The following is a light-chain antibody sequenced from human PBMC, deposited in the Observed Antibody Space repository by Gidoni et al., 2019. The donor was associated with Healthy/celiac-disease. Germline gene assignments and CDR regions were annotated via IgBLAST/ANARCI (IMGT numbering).Light chain of an antibody. V-gene: IGKV3-20*01. J-gene: IGKJ4*01. CDR2: GAS. CDR1: QSVSSSY. Sequence: EMVLTQSPGTLSLSQGERATLSCRASQSVSSSYLAWYQQKPGQAPRLLIYGASSRATGIPDRFSGSGSGTDFTLTISRLEPEDFAVYYCQQYGSSSLTFGGGTKVEIK. CDR3: QQYGSSSLT.